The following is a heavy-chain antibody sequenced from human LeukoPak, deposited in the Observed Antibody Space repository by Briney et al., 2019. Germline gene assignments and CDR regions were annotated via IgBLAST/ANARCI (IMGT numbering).Heavy chain of an antibody. CDR2: IYYSGST. V-gene: IGHV4-31*03. Sequence: PTETLSLTCTVSGGSISSGGYYWSWIRQHPGKGLEWIGYIYYSGSTYYNPSLKSRVTISVDTSKSQFSLKLSSVTAADTAVYYCASSGVGANIVDWGQGTLVTASS. D-gene: IGHD4/OR15-4a*01. J-gene: IGHJ4*02. CDR3: ASSGVGANIVD. CDR1: GGSISSGGYY.